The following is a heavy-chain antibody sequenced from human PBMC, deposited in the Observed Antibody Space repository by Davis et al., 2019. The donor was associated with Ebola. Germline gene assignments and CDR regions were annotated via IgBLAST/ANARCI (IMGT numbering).Heavy chain of an antibody. D-gene: IGHD3-9*01. CDR2: IIPIFGTA. V-gene: IGHV1-69*06. CDR1: GGTFSSYA. Sequence: SVKVSCKASGGTFSSYAISWVRQAPGQGLEWMGGIIPIFGTANYAQKFQGRVTITADKSTSTAYMELSSLRSEDTAVYYCARVRLRYFDWFGRPENEYYFDYWGQGTLVTVSS. CDR3: ARVRLRYFDWFGRPENEYYFDY. J-gene: IGHJ4*02.